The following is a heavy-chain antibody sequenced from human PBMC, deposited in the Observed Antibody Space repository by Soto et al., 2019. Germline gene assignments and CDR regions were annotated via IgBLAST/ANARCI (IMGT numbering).Heavy chain of an antibody. J-gene: IGHJ4*02. Sequence: QVQLQESGPGLVKPSQTLSLTCTVSGGSISSGDYYWSWIRQPPGKGLEWIGYIYYSGSTYYNPSLKSRVTLSGAPSKNQFSLKLSSVTAADTAVYYCARAQGSGFLVSWGQGTLVTVSS. D-gene: IGHD3-10*01. CDR1: GGSISSGDYY. CDR3: ARAQGSGFLVS. V-gene: IGHV4-30-4*01. CDR2: IYYSGST.